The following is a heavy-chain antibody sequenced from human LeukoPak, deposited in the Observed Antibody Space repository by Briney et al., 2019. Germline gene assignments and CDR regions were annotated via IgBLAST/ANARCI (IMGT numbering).Heavy chain of an antibody. CDR3: ARHKRASYYDILTGHFDY. J-gene: IGHJ4*02. CDR2: VYYSGST. Sequence: SETLSLTCTVSGGSISSRSFYWGWIRQPPGKGLEWIGSVYYSGSTYYNPSLKSRVTISVDTSKNHFSLNLSSVTAADTAVYYCARHKRASYYDILTGHFDYWGQGTLVTVSS. V-gene: IGHV4-39*01. D-gene: IGHD3-9*01. CDR1: GGSISSRSFY.